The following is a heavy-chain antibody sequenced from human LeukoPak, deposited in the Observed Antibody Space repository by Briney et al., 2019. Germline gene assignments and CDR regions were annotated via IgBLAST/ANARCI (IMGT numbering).Heavy chain of an antibody. D-gene: IGHD4-17*01. Sequence: SETLSLTCAVYGGSLSGYYWSWIRQPPGKGLEWIGEINHSGSTNYNPSLKSRVTISVDTSKNQFSLKLSSVTAADTAVYYCARSLRLFDYWGQGTLVTVSS. J-gene: IGHJ4*02. V-gene: IGHV4-34*01. CDR2: INHSGST. CDR1: GGSLSGYY. CDR3: ARSLRLFDY.